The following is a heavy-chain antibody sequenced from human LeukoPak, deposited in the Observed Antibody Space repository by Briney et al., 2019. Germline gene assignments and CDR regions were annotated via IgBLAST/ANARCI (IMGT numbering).Heavy chain of an antibody. CDR1: GFSLSTSGVG. CDR3: AHRRSGERYFHY. Sequence: KEPGPTLVKPTQTLTLTCTFSGFSLSTSGVGVGWIRQPPGKALEWLALIYWDDDKRYSPSLKSRLTITKDTSKNQVVLTMTNMDLVDTATYYCAHRRSGERYFHYWGQGTLVTVSS. D-gene: IGHD4-17*01. CDR2: IYWDDDK. J-gene: IGHJ4*02. V-gene: IGHV2-5*02.